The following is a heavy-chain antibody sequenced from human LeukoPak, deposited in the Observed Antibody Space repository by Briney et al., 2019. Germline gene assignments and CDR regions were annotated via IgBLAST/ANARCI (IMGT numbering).Heavy chain of an antibody. CDR1: GFTFDDYG. D-gene: IGHD4-11*01. J-gene: IGHJ6*03. CDR2: INWNGGST. Sequence: GGSLRLSCSASGFTFDDYGMSWVRQAPGKRLEWVSGINWNGGSTGYADSVKGRYPISRDNAKNSLYLQMNSLRAEDTALYYCARGAYSNYYYYMDVWGKGTTVTVSS. CDR3: ARGAYSNYYYYMDV. V-gene: IGHV3-20*04.